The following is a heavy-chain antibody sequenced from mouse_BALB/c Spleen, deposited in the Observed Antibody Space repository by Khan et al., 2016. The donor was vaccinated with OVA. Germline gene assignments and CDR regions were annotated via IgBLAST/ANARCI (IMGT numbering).Heavy chain of an antibody. Sequence: QVQLQQSGTELARPGASVKMSCKASGYTFTTYTMHWVKQRPGQGLEWIGYISPSSGYTNYNQKFKDKATLTADKSSITAYRQLSSLTSEDSAVYYCAREGAYYRSDGWFAYWGQGTLVTVSA. J-gene: IGHJ3*01. D-gene: IGHD2-14*01. CDR2: ISPSSGYT. V-gene: IGHV1-4*01. CDR1: GYTFTTYT. CDR3: AREGAYYRSDGWFAY.